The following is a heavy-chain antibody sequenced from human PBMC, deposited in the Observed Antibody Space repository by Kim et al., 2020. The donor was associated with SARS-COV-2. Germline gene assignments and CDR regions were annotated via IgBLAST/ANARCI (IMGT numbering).Heavy chain of an antibody. CDR2: INHSGST. CDR3: ASGERYGDSQYYYGMDV. V-gene: IGHV4-34*01. Sequence: SETLSLTCAVYGGSFSGYYWSWIRQPPGKGLEWIGEINHSGSTNYNPSLKSRVTISVDTSKNQFSLKLSSVTAADTAVYYCASGERYGDSQYYYGMDVWGQGTPGTGSS. D-gene: IGHD4-17*01. CDR1: GGSFSGYY. J-gene: IGHJ6*02.